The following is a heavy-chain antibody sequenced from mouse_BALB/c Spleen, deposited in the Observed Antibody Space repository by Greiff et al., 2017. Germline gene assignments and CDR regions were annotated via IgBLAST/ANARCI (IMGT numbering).Heavy chain of an antibody. CDR2: IYPGDGDT. J-gene: IGHJ4*01. CDR3: ARGYDDYAMDY. Sequence: VQLQQSGPELVKPGASVKISCKASGYAFSSSWMNWVKQRPGQGLEWIGRIYPGDGDTNYNGKFKGKATLTADKSSSTAYMQLSSLTSVDSAVYFCARGYDDYAMDYWGQGTSVTVSS. D-gene: IGHD3-1*01. CDR1: GYAFSSSW. V-gene: IGHV1-82*01.